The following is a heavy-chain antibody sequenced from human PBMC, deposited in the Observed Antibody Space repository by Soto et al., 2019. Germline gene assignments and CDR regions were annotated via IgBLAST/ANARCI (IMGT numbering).Heavy chain of an antibody. J-gene: IGHJ4*02. V-gene: IGHV4-39*01. D-gene: IGHD1-26*01. CDR3: ARSLVGATTLGFDY. CDR1: GGSISSSSYY. CDR2: IYYSGST. Sequence: QLQLQESGPGLVKPSETLSLTCTVSGGSISSSSYYWGWIRQPPGKGLEWIGSIYYSGSTYYNPSLKRRVTISVDTSKNQCSLKLSSATAADAAVYYCARSLVGATTLGFDYWGQGTLVTVSS.